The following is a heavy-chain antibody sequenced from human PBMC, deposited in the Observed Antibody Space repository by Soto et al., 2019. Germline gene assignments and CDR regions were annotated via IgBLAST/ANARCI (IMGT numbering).Heavy chain of an antibody. J-gene: IGHJ5*02. V-gene: IGHV4-59*08. D-gene: IGHD6-19*01. CDR3: ASLRIAVAGSTMWFDP. Sequence: QVQLQESGPGLVKPSETLSLTCTVSGGSISGYHWSWIRQPPGKGLEWIGYIYYSGSTNYNPSLKSRVTISLDTSKNQFSLMLSSVTAADTAVYYCASLRIAVAGSTMWFDPWGQGTLVTVSS. CDR1: GGSISGYH. CDR2: IYYSGST.